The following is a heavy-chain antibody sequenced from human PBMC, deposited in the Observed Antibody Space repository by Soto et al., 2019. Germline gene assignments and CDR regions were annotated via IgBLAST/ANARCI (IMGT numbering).Heavy chain of an antibody. J-gene: IGHJ4*02. Sequence: DVQLLESGGGLVQPGGSLRLSCAASGFTFSSFAMRWVRQAPGKGLEWVSSSSGSGDSAYYADSVKGRFTISRDNSKNTLYLQMNSLRAEDTAVYYCARRGSGNYYDYWGQGNLVTVSS. CDR3: ARRGSGNYYDY. V-gene: IGHV3-23*01. CDR1: GFTFSSFA. CDR2: SSGSGDSA. D-gene: IGHD1-26*01.